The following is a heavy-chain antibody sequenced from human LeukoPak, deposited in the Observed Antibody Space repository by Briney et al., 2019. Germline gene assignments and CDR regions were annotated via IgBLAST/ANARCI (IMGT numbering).Heavy chain of an antibody. CDR2: ISSRSGYI. V-gene: IGHV3-21*04. J-gene: IGHJ6*02. Sequence: GGSLRLSCAASGFTFSSYSMNWVRQAPGKGLEWVSSISSRSGYIYYADSVKGRFTISRDNAKNSLYLQMNSLRAEDTAVYYCAKGPDSSGYGYYYGMVVWGQGTTVTVSS. CDR3: AKGPDSSGYGYYYGMVV. CDR1: GFTFSSYS. D-gene: IGHD3-22*01.